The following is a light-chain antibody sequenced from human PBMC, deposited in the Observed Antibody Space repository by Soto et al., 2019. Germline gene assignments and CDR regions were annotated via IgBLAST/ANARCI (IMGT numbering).Light chain of an antibody. V-gene: IGKV3-15*01. J-gene: IGKJ5*01. CDR3: QQAASFPIT. CDR1: QSVSSIY. CDR2: GAS. Sequence: EIVLTQSPGNQSLSPGERGTLSCRASQSVSSIYLAWYQQKPGQAPRLLIYGASTRATGIPARFSGSGSGTEFTLTISSLQSEDFATYYCQQAASFPITFGQGTRLEIK.